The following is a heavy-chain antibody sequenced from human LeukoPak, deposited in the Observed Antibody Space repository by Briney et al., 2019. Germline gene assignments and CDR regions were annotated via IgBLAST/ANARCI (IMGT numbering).Heavy chain of an antibody. Sequence: SQTLSLTCTVSGGSISSGSDYWSWIRQPAGKGLEWIGRIYTSGSTNYNPSLKSRVTISVDTSKNQFSLNLSSVTAADTAVYYCASPPAGYSSSWDGNWGQGNLVTVSS. J-gene: IGHJ4*02. CDR2: IYTSGST. D-gene: IGHD6-13*01. CDR3: ASPPAGYSSSWDGN. V-gene: IGHV4-61*02. CDR1: GGSISSGSDY.